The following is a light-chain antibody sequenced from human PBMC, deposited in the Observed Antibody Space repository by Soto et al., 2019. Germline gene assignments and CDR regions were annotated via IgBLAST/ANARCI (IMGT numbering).Light chain of an antibody. V-gene: IGLV2-14*01. CDR3: SSYTNTNTRV. J-gene: IGLJ3*02. CDR2: DVF. Sequence: QSALTQPASVSGSPGQSITISCTGTSSDIGSYNHVSWYQQEPGKAPKLVIYDVFNRPSEVSYRFSGSKSGNTASLTISGLQAEDEADYYCSSYTNTNTRVFGGGTKVTV. CDR1: SSDIGSYNH.